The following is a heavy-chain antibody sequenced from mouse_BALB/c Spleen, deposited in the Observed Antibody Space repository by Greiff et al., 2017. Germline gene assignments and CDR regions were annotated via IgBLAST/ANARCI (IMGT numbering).Heavy chain of an antibody. CDR1: GYTFTDYN. CDR2: INPNNGGT. V-gene: IGHV1-18*01. D-gene: IGHD2-4*01. CDR3: ARGVYYDSLAY. J-gene: IGHJ3*01. Sequence: VQLKESGPELVKPGASVKIPCKASGYTFTDYNMDWVKQSHGKSLEWIGDINPNNGGTIYNQKFKGKATLTVDKSSSTAYMELRSLTSEDTAVYYCARGVYYDSLAYWGQGTLVTVSA.